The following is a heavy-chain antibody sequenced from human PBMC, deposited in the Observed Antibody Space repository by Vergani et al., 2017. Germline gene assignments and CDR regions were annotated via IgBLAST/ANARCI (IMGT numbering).Heavy chain of an antibody. J-gene: IGHJ2*01. CDR2: INWNSDSI. CDR3: VKDIAASGNYWYFDL. V-gene: IGHV3-9*01. CDR1: GFTLGDYA. Sequence: EVQVVESGGGLVQPGGSLRLSCSGSGFTLGDYAMTWVRQAPGKGLEWVSGINWNSDSIAYADSVKGRFTISRDNAKNSLYLQMNSLRAEDTALYYCVKDIAASGNYWYFDLWGRGTLVTVSS. D-gene: IGHD6-13*01.